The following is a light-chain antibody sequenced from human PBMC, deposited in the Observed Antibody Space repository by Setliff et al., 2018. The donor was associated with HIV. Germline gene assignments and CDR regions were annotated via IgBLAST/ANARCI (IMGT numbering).Light chain of an antibody. J-gene: IGLJ1*01. V-gene: IGLV3-21*04. CDR3: QVWDSSSDHSYV. CDR1: NIGSKS. CDR2: YDS. Sequence: ELTQPPSVSVAPGKTARITCGGNNIGSKSVHWYQQKPGQAPVLVIYYDSDRPSGIPERFSGSKSGNTATLTISRVEAGDEADYYCQVWDSSSDHSYVFGTGTRSPS.